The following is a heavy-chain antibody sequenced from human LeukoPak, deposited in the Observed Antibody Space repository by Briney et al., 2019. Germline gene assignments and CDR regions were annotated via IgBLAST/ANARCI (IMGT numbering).Heavy chain of an antibody. CDR3: TLIQGWGSGSYYRDF. D-gene: IGHD3-10*01. Sequence: GGSLRLSCAASGFTFSSYAMSWVRQAPGKGLKWVARVKSRSAGETTDYAAPVKGRFTISRDDSKNTLYLQMNSLKTEDTAVYYCTLIQGWGSGSYYRDFWGQGTLVTVSS. CDR1: GFTFSSYA. V-gene: IGHV3-15*01. CDR2: VKSRSAGETT. J-gene: IGHJ4*02.